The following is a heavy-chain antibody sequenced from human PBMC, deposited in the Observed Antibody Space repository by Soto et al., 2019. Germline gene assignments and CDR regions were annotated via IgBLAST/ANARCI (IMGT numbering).Heavy chain of an antibody. J-gene: IGHJ4*02. V-gene: IGHV1-18*04. D-gene: IGHD3-22*01. CDR1: GYTFTSYG. Sequence: ASVKVSCKASGYTFTSYGVSWGRQTPRQGLEWMGWISAYNGNTNYAQKPQGRVTVTTDTSTSTAYMELRSLRSDDTAVYYCAGGGYYDSSGYGAGLNYWGQGTLVTVSS. CDR3: AGGGYYDSSGYGAGLNY. CDR2: ISAYNGNT.